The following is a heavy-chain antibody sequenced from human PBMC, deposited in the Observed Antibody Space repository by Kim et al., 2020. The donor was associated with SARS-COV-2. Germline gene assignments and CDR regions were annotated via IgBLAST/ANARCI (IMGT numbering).Heavy chain of an antibody. D-gene: IGHD5-18*01. CDR3: ARDLAYSYGYTFDY. V-gene: IGHV3-48*02. CDR2: ISSSSSTI. Sequence: GGSLRLSCAASGFTFSSYSMNWVRQAPGKGLEWVSYISSSSSTIYYADSVKGRFTISRDNAKNSLYLQMNSLRDEDTAVYYCARDLAYSYGYTFDYWGQGTLVTVSS. J-gene: IGHJ4*02. CDR1: GFTFSSYS.